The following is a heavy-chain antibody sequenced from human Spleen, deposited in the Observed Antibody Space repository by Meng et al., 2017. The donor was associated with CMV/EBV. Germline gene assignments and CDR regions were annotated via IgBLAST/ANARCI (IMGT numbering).Heavy chain of an antibody. D-gene: IGHD3-3*01. CDR1: GFTFSSDA. CDR2: ISGST. J-gene: IGHJ4*02. CDR3: ARDIIRPDY. V-gene: IGHV3-21*01. Sequence: GGSLRLSCVASGFTFSSDAMSWVRQAPGEGLVWVSSISGSTWYADSVKGRFTISRDNAKNSLYLQMTSLRAEDTAVYYCARDIIRPDYWGQGTLVTVSS.